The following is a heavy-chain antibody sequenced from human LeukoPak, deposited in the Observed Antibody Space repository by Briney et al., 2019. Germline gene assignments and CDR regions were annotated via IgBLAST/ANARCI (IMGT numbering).Heavy chain of an antibody. CDR1: VFTFSSYE. D-gene: IGHD5-24*01. CDR3: AHDNGGYNSLGY. J-gene: IGHJ4*02. Sequence: PGGSLRLSCAASVFTFSSYERNFVRQAPGKGLEGGSYISRSGSTIYYAYSVKGRFTISRDNAKHSLYLQMNSLRAEDTAVYYCAHDNGGYNSLGYWGQGTLVTVSS. CDR2: ISRSGSTI. V-gene: IGHV3-48*03.